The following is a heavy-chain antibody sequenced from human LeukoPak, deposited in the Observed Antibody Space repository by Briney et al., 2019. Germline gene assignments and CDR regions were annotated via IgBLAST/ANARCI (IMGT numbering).Heavy chain of an antibody. D-gene: IGHD6-19*01. J-gene: IGHJ5*02. CDR2: IYTSGHT. V-gene: IGHV4-4*07. CDR1: LGSISSYY. Sequence: SETLSLTCTVSLGSISSYYWRWIRQPAGKGLEWIGHIYTSGHTKHNPPLKRRVTIPVDPSKKQFFLKLSCVTAADTAVYYCARDRPTIAVAPNWFDPWGQGTLVTVSS. CDR3: ARDRPTIAVAPNWFDP.